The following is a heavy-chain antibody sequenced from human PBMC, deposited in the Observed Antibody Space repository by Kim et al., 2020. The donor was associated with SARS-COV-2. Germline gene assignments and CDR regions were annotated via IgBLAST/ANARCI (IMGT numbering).Heavy chain of an antibody. Sequence: GGSLRLSCVASGFTFRTYNMHWVRQAPGKGLEWVSSISTAGTYIQSEDAVNGWFTACRDNTNNSLFQQVSSLSGEEVTVYYCSRDQVATISFGMVV. CDR3: SRDQVATISFGMVV. J-gene: IGHJ6*01. D-gene: IGHD5-12*01. V-gene: IGHV3-21*06. CDR1: GFTFRTYN. CDR2: ISTAGTYI.